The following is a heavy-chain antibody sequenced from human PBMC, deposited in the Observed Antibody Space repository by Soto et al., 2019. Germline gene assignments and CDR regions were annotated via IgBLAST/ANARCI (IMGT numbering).Heavy chain of an antibody. V-gene: IGHV3-33*01. CDR1: GFSFRTYG. CDR2: ISPK. Sequence: GGSLRLSCAVSGFSFRTYGFHWVRQPPGKGLQWVAVISPKGHSDSVEGRFTISRDNSKDTLYLQMNNLRAEDTAVYYCARDDAFANENALDIWGQGPKVTVSS. D-gene: IGHD1-1*01. CDR3: ARDDAFANENALDI. J-gene: IGHJ3*02.